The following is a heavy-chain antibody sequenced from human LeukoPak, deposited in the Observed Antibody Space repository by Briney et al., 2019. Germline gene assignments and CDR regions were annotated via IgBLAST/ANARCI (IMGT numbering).Heavy chain of an antibody. D-gene: IGHD3-3*01. V-gene: IGHV1-2*02. CDR2: INPNSGGT. CDR3: ARKRGVGVDTNAFDI. CDR1: GYTFTGYF. Sequence: ASVKVSCKASGYTFTGYFMHWVRQAPGQGLEWMGWINPNSGGTNYAQKFQDRVTMTRDTSISTAYMELSRLRSDDTAVYYCARKRGVGVDTNAFDIWGQGTMVTVSS. J-gene: IGHJ3*02.